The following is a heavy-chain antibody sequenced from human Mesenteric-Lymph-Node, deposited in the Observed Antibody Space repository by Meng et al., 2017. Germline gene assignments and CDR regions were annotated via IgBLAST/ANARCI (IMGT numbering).Heavy chain of an antibody. CDR1: GGSISSGGYY. J-gene: IGHJ5*02. V-gene: IGHV4-31*03. D-gene: IGHD6-13*01. CDR2: IYYSGST. CDR3: ARVDSSGWYVDFNWFDP. Sequence: LRLSCTVSGGSISSGGYYWSWIRQHPGKGLEWIGYIYYSGSTYYNPSLKSRVTISVDTSKNQFSLKLSSVTAADTAVYYCARVDSSGWYVDFNWFDPWGQGTLVTVSS.